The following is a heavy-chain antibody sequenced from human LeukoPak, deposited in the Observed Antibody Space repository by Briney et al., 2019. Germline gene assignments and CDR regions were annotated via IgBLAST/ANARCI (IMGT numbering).Heavy chain of an antibody. CDR3: ARVWGYGSGSYYRINDAFDI. CDR1: GFTFSSYW. J-gene: IGHJ3*02. Sequence: SGGSLRLSCAASGFTFSSYWMHWVRQAPGKGLVWVSRINSDGSSTSYADSVKGRFTISRDNAKNTLYLQMNSLRAEDTAVYYCARVWGYGSGSYYRINDAFDIWGQGTMVTVSS. CDR2: INSDGSST. D-gene: IGHD3-10*01. V-gene: IGHV3-74*01.